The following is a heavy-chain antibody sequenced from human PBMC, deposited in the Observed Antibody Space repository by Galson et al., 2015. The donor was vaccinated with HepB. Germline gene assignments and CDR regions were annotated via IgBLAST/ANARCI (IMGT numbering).Heavy chain of an antibody. Sequence: SLRLSCAASGFTFSNAWMSWVRQAPGKGLEWVGRIKSKTDGGTTDYAAPVKGRFTISRDDSKNTLYLQMNSLKTEDTAVYYCTSEPYSSSPKFEGSYWGQGTLVTVSS. CDR1: GFTFSNAW. V-gene: IGHV3-15*01. CDR2: IKSKTDGGTT. D-gene: IGHD6-13*01. J-gene: IGHJ4*02. CDR3: TSEPYSSSPKFEGSY.